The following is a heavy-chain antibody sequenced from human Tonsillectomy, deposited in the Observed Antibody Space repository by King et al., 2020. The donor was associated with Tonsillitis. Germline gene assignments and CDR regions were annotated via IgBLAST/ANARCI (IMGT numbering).Heavy chain of an antibody. CDR3: VIPSHSTPDY. CDR1: GFTFSDFW. J-gene: IGHJ4*02. D-gene: IGHD2-21*01. CDR2: TKEDGSDK. V-gene: IGHV3-7*03. Sequence: VQLVESGGGLVQPGGSLRLSCAASGFTFSDFWMTWVRQAPGKGLEWVANTKEDGSDKFYVASVKGRFSISRDNANNLVFLQMNDLRAEDTAVYYCVIPSHSTPDYWGQGTLVTVSS.